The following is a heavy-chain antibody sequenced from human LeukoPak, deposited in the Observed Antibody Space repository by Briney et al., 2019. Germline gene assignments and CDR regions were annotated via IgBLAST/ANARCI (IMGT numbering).Heavy chain of an antibody. CDR2: LFSNGNT. CDR1: GGSVSTNY. D-gene: IGHD1-1*01. Sequence: PSETLSLTCTVYGGSVSTNYWTWIRQPPGKGLEWVGYLFSNGNTEYSPSLKSRVTISVDTSKNQFSLKLSSVTAADTAVYYCARLDPHNWYFDLWGRGTLVTVSS. J-gene: IGHJ2*01. V-gene: IGHV4-59*02. CDR3: ARLDPHNWYFDL.